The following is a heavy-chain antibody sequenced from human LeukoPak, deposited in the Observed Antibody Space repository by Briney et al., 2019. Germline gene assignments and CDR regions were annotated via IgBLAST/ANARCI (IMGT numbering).Heavy chain of an antibody. CDR1: GGSFSGYY. CDR3: ARDKEFQYSSSWYGRTGFDP. Sequence: SETLSLTCAVYGGSFSGYYWSWIRQPPGKGLEWIGEINHSGSTNYNPSLKSRVTISVDTSKNQFSLKLSSVTAADTAVYYCARDKEFQYSSSWYGRTGFDPWGQGTLVTVSS. J-gene: IGHJ5*02. D-gene: IGHD6-13*01. V-gene: IGHV4-34*01. CDR2: INHSGST.